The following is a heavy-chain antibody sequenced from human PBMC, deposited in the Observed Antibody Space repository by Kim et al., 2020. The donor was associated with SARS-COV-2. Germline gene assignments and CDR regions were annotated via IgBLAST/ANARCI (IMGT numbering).Heavy chain of an antibody. D-gene: IGHD3-10*01. V-gene: IGHV7-4-1*02. CDR2: INTNTGNP. Sequence: ASVKVSCKASGYTFTSYAMNWVRQAPGQGLEWMGWINTNTGNPTYAQGFTGRFVFSLDTSVSTAYLQISSLKAEDTAVYYCARGTPWVLWFGISGGAFDIWGQGTMVTVSS. CDR3: ARGTPWVLWFGISGGAFDI. J-gene: IGHJ3*02. CDR1: GYTFTSYA.